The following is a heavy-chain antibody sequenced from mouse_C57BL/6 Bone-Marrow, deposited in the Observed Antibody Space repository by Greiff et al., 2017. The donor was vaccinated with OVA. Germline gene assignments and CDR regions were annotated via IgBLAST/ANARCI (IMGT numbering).Heavy chain of an antibody. CDR3: ARPLDLFDY. V-gene: IGHV1-4*01. CDR1: GYTFTSYT. J-gene: IGHJ2*01. CDR2: INPSSGYT. Sequence: VHLVESGAELARPGASVKMSCKASGYTFTSYTMHWVKQRPGQGLEWIGYINPSSGYTKYNQKFKDKATLTADKSSSTAYMQLSSLTSEDSAVYYCARPLDLFDYWGQGTTLTVSS.